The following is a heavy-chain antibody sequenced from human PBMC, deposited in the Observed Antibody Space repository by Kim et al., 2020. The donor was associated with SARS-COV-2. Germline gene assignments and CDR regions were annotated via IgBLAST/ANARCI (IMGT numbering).Heavy chain of an antibody. CDR2: ISGSGDST. Sequence: GGSLRLSCAASGFTLRSYAMSWVRQAPGKGLEWVSVISGSGDSTYYADSVKGRFTISRDNSKNTLYLQMNSLRAEDTAVYYCAKDHWQWYAFDIWGQGTMVTVSS. J-gene: IGHJ3*02. CDR3: AKDHWQWYAFDI. D-gene: IGHD6-19*01. V-gene: IGHV3-23*01. CDR1: GFTLRSYA.